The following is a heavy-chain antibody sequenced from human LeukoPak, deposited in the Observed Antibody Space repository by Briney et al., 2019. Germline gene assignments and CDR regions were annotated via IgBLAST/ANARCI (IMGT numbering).Heavy chain of an antibody. CDR3: AKVGGGGYYYYYYYMDV. CDR1: GFTFSSYG. Sequence: PGGSLRLSCAASGFTFSSYGMSWVRQAPGKGLEWVSAISGSGGSTYYADSVKGRFTISRDNSKNTLYLQMNSLRAEDTAVYYCAKVGGGGYYYYYYYMDVWGKGTTVTISS. V-gene: IGHV3-23*01. D-gene: IGHD3-3*01. CDR2: ISGSGGST. J-gene: IGHJ6*03.